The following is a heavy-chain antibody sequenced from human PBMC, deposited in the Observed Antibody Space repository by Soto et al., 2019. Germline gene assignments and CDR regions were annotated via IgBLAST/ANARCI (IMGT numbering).Heavy chain of an antibody. D-gene: IGHD4-17*01. CDR3: ASPNGDYVFDYYYGMDV. CDR1: GFTFSSYA. Sequence: QPGGSLRLSCAASGFTFSSYAMHWVRQAPGKGLEWVAVISYDGSNKYYADSVKGRFTISRDNSKNTLYLQMNSLRAEDTAVYYCASPNGDYVFDYYYGMDVWGQGTTVTVSS. J-gene: IGHJ6*02. CDR2: ISYDGSNK. V-gene: IGHV3-30-3*01.